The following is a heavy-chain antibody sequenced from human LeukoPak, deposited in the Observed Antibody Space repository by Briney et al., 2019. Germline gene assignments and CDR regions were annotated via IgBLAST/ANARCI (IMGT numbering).Heavy chain of an antibody. V-gene: IGHV3-23*01. J-gene: IGHJ4*02. CDR1: GFTFSTYA. Sequence: PGGSLRLSCAASGFTFSTYAMSWVRQAPGKGLEWVSSISGSGGSTSYADSVKGRFIISRDNAKNSLYLQMNSLRAEDTAVYYCASRSSHDYWGQGTLVTVSS. D-gene: IGHD6-13*01. CDR2: ISGSGGST. CDR3: ASRSSHDY.